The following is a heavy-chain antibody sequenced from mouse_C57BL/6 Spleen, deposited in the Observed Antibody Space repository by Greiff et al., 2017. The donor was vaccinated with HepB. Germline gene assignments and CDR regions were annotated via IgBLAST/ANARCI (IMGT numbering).Heavy chain of an antibody. D-gene: IGHD2-3*01. J-gene: IGHJ4*01. Sequence: EVMLVESGGGLVQPGGSLKLSCAASGFTFSDYGMAWVRQAPRKGPEWVAFISNLAYSIYYADTVTGRFTISRENAKNTLYLEMSSLRSEDTAMYYCARHGDGYFYAMDYWGQGTSVTVSS. CDR3: ARHGDGYFYAMDY. CDR1: GFTFSDYG. CDR2: ISNLAYSI. V-gene: IGHV5-15*01.